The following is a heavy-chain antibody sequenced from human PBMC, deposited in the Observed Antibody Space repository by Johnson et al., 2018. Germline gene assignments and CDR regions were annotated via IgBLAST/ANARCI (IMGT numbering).Heavy chain of an antibody. CDR3: ARLRYCSRTSCFPRGGYFQH. Sequence: VQLVQSGGGLVQPGRSLRLSCAASGFTFDDYAMHWVRQAQGKGLEWVSGISWNSGRLGYADSVKGRFTISRDNAKNSLDLQRKSLRAEDTAVYYCARLRYCSRTSCFPRGGYFQHWGQGTLVTVSS. CDR2: ISWNSGRL. D-gene: IGHD2-2*01. J-gene: IGHJ1*01. CDR1: GFTFDDYA. V-gene: IGHV3-9*01.